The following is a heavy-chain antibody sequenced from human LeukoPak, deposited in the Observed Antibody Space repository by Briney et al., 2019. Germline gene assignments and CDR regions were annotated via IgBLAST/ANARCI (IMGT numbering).Heavy chain of an antibody. D-gene: IGHD1-26*01. J-gene: IGHJ6*02. CDR1: GGSINNYY. CDR3: ARGRSNYYGMDV. Sequence: SETLSLTCTVSGGSINNYYWNWIRQVPGKGLEWIGYIYYSGSTNYSPSLKSRVTMSVDTSKNLFSLKVSSVTAADTAVYYCARGRSNYYGMDVWGQGTTVTVSS. V-gene: IGHV4-59*01. CDR2: IYYSGST.